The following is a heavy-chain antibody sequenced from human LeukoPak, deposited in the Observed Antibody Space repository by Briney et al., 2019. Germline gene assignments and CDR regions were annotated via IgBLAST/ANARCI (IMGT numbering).Heavy chain of an antibody. CDR1: GYTFTGYY. CDR2: INPNSGGT. D-gene: IGHD4-17*01. CDR3: ARDADDYGDYVNAFDI. V-gene: IGHV1-2*04. Sequence: ASVKVSCKAPGYTFTGYYVHWVRQAPGQGLEWMGWINPNSGGTNYAQKFQGWVTMTRDTSISTAYMELSRLRSDDTAVYYCARDADDYGDYVNAFDIWGQGTMVTVSS. J-gene: IGHJ3*02.